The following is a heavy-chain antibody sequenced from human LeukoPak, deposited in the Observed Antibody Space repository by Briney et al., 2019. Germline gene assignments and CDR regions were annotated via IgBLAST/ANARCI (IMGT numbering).Heavy chain of an antibody. J-gene: IGHJ6*03. Sequence: GGSLRLSCAASRFTFSSYSMNWVRQAPRKGLEWVSSISRSSNYRYYADSVKGRFTISRDNAKNSLYLQMNSLRAEDTAVYYCARQYYMDVWGKGTTVTVSS. CDR1: RFTFSSYS. V-gene: IGHV3-21*01. CDR2: ISRSSNYR. CDR3: ARQYYMDV.